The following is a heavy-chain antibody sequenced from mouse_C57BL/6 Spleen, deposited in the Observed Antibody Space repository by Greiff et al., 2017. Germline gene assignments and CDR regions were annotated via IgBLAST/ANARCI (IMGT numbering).Heavy chain of an antibody. J-gene: IGHJ1*03. D-gene: IGHD1-1*01. V-gene: IGHV5-17*01. CDR3: ARGITTVPNWYFDV. CDR2: ISSGSSTI. Sequence: EVQGVESGGGLVKPGGSLKLSCAASGFTFSDYGMHWVRQAPEKGLEWVAYISSGSSTIYYADTVKGRFTISRDNAKNTLFLQMTSLRSEDTAMYYCARGITTVPNWYFDVWGTGTTVTVSS. CDR1: GFTFSDYG.